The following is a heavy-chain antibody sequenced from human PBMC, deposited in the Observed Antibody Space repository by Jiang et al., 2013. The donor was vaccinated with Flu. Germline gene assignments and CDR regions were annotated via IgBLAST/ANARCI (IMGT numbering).Heavy chain of an antibody. V-gene: IGHV1-18*01. CDR3: ARGPHYYDSSGPGDY. J-gene: IGHJ4*02. CDR2: ISAYNGNT. Sequence: RQAPGQGLEWMGWISAYNGNTNYAQKLQGRVTMTTDTSTSTAYMELRSMRSDDTAVYYCARGPHYYDSSGPGDYWGQGTLVTVSS. D-gene: IGHD3-22*01.